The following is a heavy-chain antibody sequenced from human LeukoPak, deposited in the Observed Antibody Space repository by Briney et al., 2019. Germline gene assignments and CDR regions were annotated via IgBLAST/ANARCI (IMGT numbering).Heavy chain of an antibody. Sequence: SETVSLTCTVSGGSISSSSYYWAWIRQPPGKGLEWIGSIYYSGSTYYNPSLKSRVTISVDTSKNQLSLKLSSVTAADTAVYYCASARTSSRSWFTFDYWGQGVLGSASS. CDR2: IYYSGST. D-gene: IGHD6-13*01. CDR1: GGSISSSSYY. J-gene: IGHJ4*02. V-gene: IGHV4-39*01. CDR3: ASARTSSRSWFTFDY.